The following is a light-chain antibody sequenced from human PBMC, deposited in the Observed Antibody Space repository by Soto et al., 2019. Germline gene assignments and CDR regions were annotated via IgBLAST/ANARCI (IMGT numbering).Light chain of an antibody. V-gene: IGKV1-33*01. CDR2: DAS. CDR3: QPYDDRPYT. J-gene: IGKJ2*01. Sequence: DIQMTQSPSSLSASVGDRVTITCQASQNIRNYLNWYQHKLGKAPRLLISDASHLEPGVPSSFSATGSGTDFTLTISDLQPGDRATYFCQPYDDRPYTFGGGTRLEI. CDR1: QNIRNY.